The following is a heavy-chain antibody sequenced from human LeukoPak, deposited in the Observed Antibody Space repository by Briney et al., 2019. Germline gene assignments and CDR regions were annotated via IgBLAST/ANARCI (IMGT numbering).Heavy chain of an antibody. J-gene: IGHJ5*02. CDR3: ARDLGSSWSYNWFDP. D-gene: IGHD6-13*01. V-gene: IGHV3-74*01. CDR1: GFTFSSYW. Sequence: GGSLRLYCAASGFTFSSYWMHWVRQAPGKGLVWVSRINSDGSSTSYADSVKGRFTISRDNAKNTLYLQMNSLRAEDTAVYYCARDLGSSWSYNWFDPWGQGTLVTVSS. CDR2: INSDGSST.